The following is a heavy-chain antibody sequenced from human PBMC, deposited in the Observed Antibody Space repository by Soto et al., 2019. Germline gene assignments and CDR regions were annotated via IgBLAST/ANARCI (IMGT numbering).Heavy chain of an antibody. CDR2: ISPKSGGT. CDR1: GYTFSDYY. J-gene: IGHJ3*02. CDR3: TRNAFYYNSSGYHDGFDI. Sequence: QVQLVQSGAEVQKPGASVKVSCKASGYTFSDYYVHWVRQAPGQGLEWMGWISPKSGGTNYAQKFQGRVTMTRDTSIFTAYMDLSRLRSDDTAVYYCTRNAFYYNSSGYHDGFDIWGQGTLVTVSS. V-gene: IGHV1-2*02. D-gene: IGHD3-22*01.